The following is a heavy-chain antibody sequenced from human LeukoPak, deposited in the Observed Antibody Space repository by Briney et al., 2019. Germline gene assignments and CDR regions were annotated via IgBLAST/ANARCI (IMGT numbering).Heavy chain of an antibody. J-gene: IGHJ4*02. CDR3: AGGKSYGDYDY. CDR2: ISAYNGNT. V-gene: IGHV1-18*01. CDR1: GYTFTSYG. Sequence: VASVRVSCKASGYTFTSYGISWVRQAPGQGLEWMGWISAYNGNTNYAQKLQGRVTMTTDTSTSTAYMELRSLRSDDTAVYYCAGGKSYGDYDYWGQGALVTVSS. D-gene: IGHD4-17*01.